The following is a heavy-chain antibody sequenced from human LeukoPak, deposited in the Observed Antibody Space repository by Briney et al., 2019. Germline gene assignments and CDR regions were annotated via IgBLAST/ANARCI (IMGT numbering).Heavy chain of an antibody. CDR3: AKGGQYQLLSQQHSDACDI. J-gene: IGHJ3*02. V-gene: IGHV3-48*01. D-gene: IGHD2-2*01. CDR2: ISSSSSTI. Sequence: GGSLRLSCAASGFTFSSYSMNWVRQAPGKGLEWVSYISSSSSTIYYADSVKGRFTISRDNSKNTVYLQMNSLRTEDTAVYYCAKGGQYQLLSQQHSDACDIWGQGTMVTVSS. CDR1: GFTFSSYS.